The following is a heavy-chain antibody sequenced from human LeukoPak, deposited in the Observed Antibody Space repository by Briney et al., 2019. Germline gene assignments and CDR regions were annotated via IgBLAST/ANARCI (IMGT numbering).Heavy chain of an antibody. V-gene: IGHV4-59*01. D-gene: IGHD3-10*01. J-gene: IGHJ4*02. CDR2: IYYSGST. Sequence: SETLSLSCTVSGGSISSYYWSWIRQPPGKGLEWIGYIYYSGSTNYNPSLKSRVTISVDTSKNQFSLKLSSVTAADTAEYYCARGTNGSGRPFDYWGQGTLVTVSS. CDR1: GGSISSYY. CDR3: ARGTNGSGRPFDY.